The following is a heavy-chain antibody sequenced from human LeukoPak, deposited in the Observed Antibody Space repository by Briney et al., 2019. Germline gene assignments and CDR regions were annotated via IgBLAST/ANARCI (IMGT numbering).Heavy chain of an antibody. J-gene: IGHJ4*02. V-gene: IGHV3-48*02. Sequence: GGSLRLSCAASGFIFSSSGMNWVRQAPGKGLEWVSYISGSGTTIYFADSVKGRFTISRDSAKNSLYLQMNRLRDEDTAVYYCAREGSGTYSIDYWGQGTLVTVPS. CDR2: ISGSGTTI. CDR3: AREGSGTYSIDY. CDR1: GFIFSSSG. D-gene: IGHD3-10*01.